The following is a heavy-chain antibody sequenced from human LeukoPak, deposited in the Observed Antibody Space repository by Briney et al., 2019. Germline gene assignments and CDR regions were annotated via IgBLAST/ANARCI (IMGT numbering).Heavy chain of an antibody. Sequence: SETLSLTCTVSGGSISSGDYYWSWIRQPPGKGLEWIGYIYYSGSTYYNPSLKSRVTIPVDTSKNQFSLKLSSVTAADTAVYYCARAGVLYYFDYWGQGTLVTVSS. J-gene: IGHJ4*02. CDR2: IYYSGST. D-gene: IGHD3-10*01. CDR3: ARAGVLYYFDY. V-gene: IGHV4-30-4*01. CDR1: GGSISSGDYY.